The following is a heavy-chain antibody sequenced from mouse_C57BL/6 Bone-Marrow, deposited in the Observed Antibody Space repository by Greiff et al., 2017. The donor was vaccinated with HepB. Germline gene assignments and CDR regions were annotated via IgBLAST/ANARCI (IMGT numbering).Heavy chain of an antibody. Sequence: QVQLKQPGAELVMPGASVKLSCKASGFTFTSYRMHWVKQRPGQGLEWIGEIDPSDSYTNYKQKFKGKSTLTVDKSSSTAYMQLSSLTSEDSAVYYCAREELFTTVVATVRYFDVWGTGTTVTVSS. CDR1: GFTFTSYR. D-gene: IGHD1-1*01. CDR3: AREELFTTVVATVRYFDV. J-gene: IGHJ1*03. CDR2: IDPSDSYT. V-gene: IGHV1-69*01.